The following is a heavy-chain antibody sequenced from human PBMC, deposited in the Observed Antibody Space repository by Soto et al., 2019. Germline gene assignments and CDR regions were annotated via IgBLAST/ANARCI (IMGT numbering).Heavy chain of an antibody. CDR3: ARGGMANDRHPLTILDD. D-gene: IGHD1-1*01. CDR1: GYMFTSYG. V-gene: IGHV1-18*01. CDR2: ISAYNGNT. Sequence: VKVSCKASGYMFTSYGIRWVRQAPGQGREWMGWISAYNGNTNYAQKLQGRVTMTTDTSTSTAYMELRRLRSDDTAVYYCARGGMANDRHPLTILDDCGQGTLVTLTS. J-gene: IGHJ4*02.